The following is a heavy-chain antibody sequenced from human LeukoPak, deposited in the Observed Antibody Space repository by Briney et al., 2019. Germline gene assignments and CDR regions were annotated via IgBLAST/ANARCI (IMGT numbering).Heavy chain of an antibody. D-gene: IGHD4-23*01. V-gene: IGHV3-21*01. CDR2: ITSSSSYI. CDR3: ARDGDTVLTRGYYYYMDV. J-gene: IGHJ6*03. Sequence: GGSLRLSCAASGFTFRSYTMNWVRQAPGKGPEWVSSITSSSSYIYYADSVKGRFTISRDNARNSLYLQMNSLRAEDTALYYCARDGDTVLTRGYYYYMDVWGKGTTVTVSS. CDR1: GFTFRSYT.